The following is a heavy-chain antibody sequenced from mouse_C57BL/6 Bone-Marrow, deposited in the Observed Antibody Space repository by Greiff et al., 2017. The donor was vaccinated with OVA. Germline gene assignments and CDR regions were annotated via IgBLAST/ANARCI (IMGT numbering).Heavy chain of an antibody. CDR1: GFTFSDYG. Sequence: DVMLVESGGGLVKPGGSLKLSCAASGFTFSDYGMHWVRQAPEKGLEWVAYISSGSSTIYYADTVKGRFTISRDNAKNTLFLQMTSLRSEDTAMYYCAIIRYYYAMDYWGQGTSVTVSS. D-gene: IGHD1-1*01. CDR2: ISSGSSTI. V-gene: IGHV5-17*01. J-gene: IGHJ4*01. CDR3: AIIRYYYAMDY.